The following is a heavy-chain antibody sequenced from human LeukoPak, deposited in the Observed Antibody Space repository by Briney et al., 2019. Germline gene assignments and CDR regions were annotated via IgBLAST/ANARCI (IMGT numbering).Heavy chain of an antibody. CDR1: GYSFTSYG. CDR3: AREMATIVNQFDY. V-gene: IGHV1-18*01. CDR2: ISPYNGNT. Sequence: ASVKVSCKASGYSFTSYGLSWVRQAPGQGLEWMGWISPYNGNTNYAQKLQGRVTMTTDTSTTTAYMELRSLRSDDTAVYYCAREMATIVNQFDYWGQGTLVTVSS. D-gene: IGHD5-24*01. J-gene: IGHJ4*02.